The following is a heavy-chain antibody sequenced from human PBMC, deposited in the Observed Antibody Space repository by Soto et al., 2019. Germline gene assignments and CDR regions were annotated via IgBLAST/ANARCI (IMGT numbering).Heavy chain of an antibody. J-gene: IGHJ4*02. CDR1: GYIFTSYW. CDR3: ARHRRDRPLDS. V-gene: IGHV5-51*01. Sequence: GESLKISCKGSGYIFTSYWIGWVRQMPGKGLEWMGIIYAGDSETRYSPSFQGQVTISVDKSISTAYLQWSSLKASDTAMYYCARHRRDRPLDSCGQGNLVSVSS. D-gene: IGHD2-15*01. CDR2: IYAGDSET.